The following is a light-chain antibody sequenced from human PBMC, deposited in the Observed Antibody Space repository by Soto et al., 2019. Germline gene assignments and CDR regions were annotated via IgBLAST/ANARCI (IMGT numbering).Light chain of an antibody. Sequence: QSALTQPASVSGSPGQSITLSCTGTSSDVGGFDSVSWYKQHPGSAPKLMIYEVTNRPSGVSHRFSGSKSGNTASLTISGLQTEDEADYYCSSYTSSNTLVFGTGTKLTVL. CDR3: SSYTSSNTLV. CDR1: SSDVGGFDS. CDR2: EVT. V-gene: IGLV2-14*01. J-gene: IGLJ1*01.